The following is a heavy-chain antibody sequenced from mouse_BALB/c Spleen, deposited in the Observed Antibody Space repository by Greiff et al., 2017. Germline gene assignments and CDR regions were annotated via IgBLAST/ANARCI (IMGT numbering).Heavy chain of an antibody. D-gene: IGHD2-1*01. Sequence: EVQLQQSGPELVKPGASVKMSCKASGYTFTSYVMHWVKQKPGQGLEWIGYINPYNDGTKYNEKFKGKATLTSDKSSSTAYMELSSLTSEDSAVYYCARWGGSYGTYAMDYWGQGTSVTVSS. CDR1: GYTFTSYV. CDR3: ARWGGSYGTYAMDY. J-gene: IGHJ4*01. V-gene: IGHV1-14*01. CDR2: INPYNDGT.